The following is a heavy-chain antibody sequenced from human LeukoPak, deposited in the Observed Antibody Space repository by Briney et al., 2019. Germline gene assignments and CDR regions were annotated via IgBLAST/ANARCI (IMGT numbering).Heavy chain of an antibody. CDR3: ASGKWELPQDY. V-gene: IGHV4-4*07. D-gene: IGHD1-26*01. J-gene: IGHJ4*02. CDR2: IYTSGST. CDR1: GDSISSYY. Sequence: SETLSLTCTVSGDSISSYYWSWIRQPAGKGLEWIGRIYTSGSTNYNPSLKSRVTMSVDTSKNQFSLKLSSVTAADTAVYYCASGKWELPQDYWGQGTLVTVSS.